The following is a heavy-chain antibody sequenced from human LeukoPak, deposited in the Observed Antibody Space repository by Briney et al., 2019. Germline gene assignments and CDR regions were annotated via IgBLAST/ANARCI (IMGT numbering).Heavy chain of an antibody. D-gene: IGHD2-2*01. CDR2: INPSGGST. Sequence: ASVKVPCKASGYTFTSYYMHWVRQAPGQGVEWVGIINPSGGSTSYAQKFQGRVTMTRDMSTSTVYMGLSSLRSEDTAVYYCARDRLPAADNWFDPWGQGTLVTVSS. CDR1: GYTFTSYY. J-gene: IGHJ5*02. V-gene: IGHV1-46*01. CDR3: ARDRLPAADNWFDP.